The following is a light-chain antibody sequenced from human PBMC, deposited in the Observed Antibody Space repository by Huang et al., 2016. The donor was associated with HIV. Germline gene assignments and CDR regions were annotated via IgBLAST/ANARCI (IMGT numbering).Light chain of an antibody. CDR3: MQALQTPPYT. Sequence: EIVMTQSPLSLPVTPGEPASISCRSSQSLLHRNGYNYLDWYLQKPGQSPQLLIYLGSNRASGVPDRFSGSGSGTDFTLKISRVEAEDVGVYYCMQALQTPPYTFGQGTKLEIK. J-gene: IGKJ2*01. CDR2: LGS. V-gene: IGKV2-28*01. CDR1: QSLLHRNGYNY.